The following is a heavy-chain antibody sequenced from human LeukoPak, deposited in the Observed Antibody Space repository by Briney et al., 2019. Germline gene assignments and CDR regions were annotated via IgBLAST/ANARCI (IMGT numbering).Heavy chain of an antibody. J-gene: IGHJ4*02. CDR2: TSYDGSDK. CDR3: ARDRGYCSGGSCYSAFDY. CDR1: GFTLSRYD. V-gene: IGHV3-30*04. D-gene: IGHD2-15*01. Sequence: GRSLRLSCAASGFTLSRYDMHWVRQAPGKGLEWVAITSYDGSDKYYADSVKGRFTISRDNSKNTLYVQMNSLGPEDTALYYCARDRGYCSGGSCYSAFDYWGQGTLVTVSS.